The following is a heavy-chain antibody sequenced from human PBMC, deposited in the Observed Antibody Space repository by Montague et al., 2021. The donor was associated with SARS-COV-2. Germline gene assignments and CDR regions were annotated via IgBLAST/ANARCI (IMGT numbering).Heavy chain of an antibody. J-gene: IGHJ5*02. V-gene: IGHV4-39*01. Sequence: SETRSLTCTVSGDSTSCPNCYWGWIRQAPGKGLDWIGTIYNSGTTYYKPSLKSRLTISIDTSKNRFSLKLTPVTAADTAVYYCARHRNYGDHSLDNWFHPWGQGTLVTVSS. D-gene: IGHD4-17*01. CDR1: GDSTSCPNCY. CDR3: ARHRNYGDHSLDNWFHP. CDR2: IYNSGTT.